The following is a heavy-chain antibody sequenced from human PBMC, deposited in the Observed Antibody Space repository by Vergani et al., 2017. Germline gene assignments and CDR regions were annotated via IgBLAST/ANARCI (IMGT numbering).Heavy chain of an antibody. V-gene: IGHV2-26*01. CDR3: ARNIAAATPVDY. Sequence: QVTLKESGPVLVKPTETLTLTCTVSGFSLSNARMGVSWIRQPPGKALEWLAHIFSNDEKSYSTSLKSRLTISKDTSKSQVVLTMTNMDPVDTATYYCARNIAAATPVDYWGQGTLVTVSS. CDR1: GFSLSNARMG. D-gene: IGHD6-13*01. CDR2: IFSNDEK. J-gene: IGHJ4*02.